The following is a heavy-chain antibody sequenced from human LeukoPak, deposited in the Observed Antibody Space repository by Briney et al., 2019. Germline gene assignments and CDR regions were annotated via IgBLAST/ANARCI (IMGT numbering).Heavy chain of an antibody. J-gene: IGHJ4*02. V-gene: IGHV4-59*01. D-gene: IGHD3-9*01. CDR1: GGSISSYY. CDR2: IYYSGST. Sequence: RPSETLSLTCAVSGGSISSYYWSWIRQPPGKGLEWIGYIYYSGSTNYSPSLKSRVTISVDTSKNQFSLKLSSVTAADTAVYYCARVGGFTYYDILTGPHFDYWGQGTLVTVSS. CDR3: ARVGGFTYYDILTGPHFDY.